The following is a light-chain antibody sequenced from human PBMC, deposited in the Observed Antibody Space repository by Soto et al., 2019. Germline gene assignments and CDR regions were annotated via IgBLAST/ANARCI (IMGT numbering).Light chain of an antibody. V-gene: IGKV3-20*01. CDR1: QSVSSSY. CDR3: QQYGSSRWT. CDR2: GAS. Sequence: EIVLTQSPGTLSLSPGERATLSCRASQSVSSSYLAWYQQKPGHAPRLLIYGASSRATGISDRFSGSGSGTDFTFTISRLVPEGFEVYYCQQYGSSRWTVGQGTKVDIK. J-gene: IGKJ1*01.